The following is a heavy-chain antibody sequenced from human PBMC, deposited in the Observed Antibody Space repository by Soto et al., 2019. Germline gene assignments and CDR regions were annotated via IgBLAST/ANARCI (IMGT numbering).Heavy chain of an antibody. D-gene: IGHD6-6*01. CDR3: AREGAARPGFDY. CDR2: ISSSSSYI. Sequence: PGGSLRLSCAASGFTFSSYSMNWVRQAPGKGLEWVSSISSSSSYIYYADSVKGRFTISRDNAKNSLYLQMNSLGAEDTAVYYCAREGAARPGFDYWGQGTLVTVSS. V-gene: IGHV3-21*01. J-gene: IGHJ4*02. CDR1: GFTFSSYS.